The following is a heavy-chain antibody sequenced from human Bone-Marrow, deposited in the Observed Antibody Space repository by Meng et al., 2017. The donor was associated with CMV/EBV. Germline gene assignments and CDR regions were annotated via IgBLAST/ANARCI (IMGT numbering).Heavy chain of an antibody. CDR3: ARDEFHYDSRGYSHYGMGV. D-gene: IGHD3-22*01. Sequence: GESLKISCAASGFSFSGYWMSWVRQAPGKGLEWVANIKKDGSEKYYVDSVKGRFTISRDNAKNSLFLQMNSLRAEDTAVYYCARDEFHYDSRGYSHYGMGVWGQGTTVTVSS. V-gene: IGHV3-7*01. CDR2: IKKDGSEK. CDR1: GFSFSGYW. J-gene: IGHJ6*02.